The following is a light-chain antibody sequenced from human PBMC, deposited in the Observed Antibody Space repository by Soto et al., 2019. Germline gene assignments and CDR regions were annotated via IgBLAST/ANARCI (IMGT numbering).Light chain of an antibody. J-gene: IGLJ7*01. V-gene: IGLV7-46*01. CDR1: TGDVTSGHY. CDR2: DTS. CDR3: LLSDGGARPV. Sequence: QTVVTQEPSLTVSPGGTVTLTCGSSTGDVTSGHYPYWFQQKPGQAPRTLIYDTSNKHSWTPARFLGSLLGGKAALTLSGAQPEDEAEYYCLLSDGGARPVFGGGTQLTVL.